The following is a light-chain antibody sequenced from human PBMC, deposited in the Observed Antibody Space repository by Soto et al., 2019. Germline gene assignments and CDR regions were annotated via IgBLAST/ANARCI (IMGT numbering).Light chain of an antibody. CDR2: GAS. CDR1: QSVSSNY. CDR3: QQYGSSAIFT. V-gene: IGKV3-20*01. J-gene: IGKJ3*01. Sequence: EIVLTQSPGTLSLSPVERATLSCRASQSVSSNYLAWYQQKPGQAPRLLIYGASSRATGIPDRFSGSGSGTDFTLTISRLEPEDFAVYYCQQYGSSAIFTFGHGTKVDIK.